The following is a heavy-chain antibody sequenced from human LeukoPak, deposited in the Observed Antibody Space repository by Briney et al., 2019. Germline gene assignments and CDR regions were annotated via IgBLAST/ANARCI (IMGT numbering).Heavy chain of an antibody. Sequence: GGSLRLSCAASGFTFSDYYMSWIRQAPGKGLEWVSYISSSGSTIYYADSVKGRFTISRDNAKNSLYLQMNSLRAEDAAVYYCARFHRDSWYVLWGDYYYDMDVWGQGTTVTVSS. CDR3: ARFHRDSWYVLWGDYYYDMDV. V-gene: IGHV3-11*01. D-gene: IGHD6-13*01. J-gene: IGHJ6*02. CDR1: GFTFSDYY. CDR2: ISSSGSTI.